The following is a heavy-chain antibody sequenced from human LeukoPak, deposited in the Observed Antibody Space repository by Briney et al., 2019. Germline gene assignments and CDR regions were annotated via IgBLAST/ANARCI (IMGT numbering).Heavy chain of an antibody. Sequence: SETLSLTCTVSGGSISSYYWSWIRQPPGKGLEWIAYIYYTRSTNYNPSLKSRVTISVDTSKNQFSLKLSSVTAADTAVYYCARPRIAATFDAFDIWGQGTMVTVSS. V-gene: IGHV4-59*08. J-gene: IGHJ3*02. CDR3: ARPRIAATFDAFDI. CDR1: GGSISSYY. D-gene: IGHD6-13*01. CDR2: IYYTRST.